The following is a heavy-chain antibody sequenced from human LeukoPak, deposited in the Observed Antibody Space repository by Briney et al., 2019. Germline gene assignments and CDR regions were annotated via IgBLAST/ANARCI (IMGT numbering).Heavy chain of an antibody. J-gene: IGHJ4*02. CDR3: AKQSTSWRLGELSFFGGYFDY. D-gene: IGHD3-16*02. Sequence: GGSLRLSCAASGFTFSSYAMSWVRQAPGKGLEWVSAISGSGGSTYYADSVKGRFTISRDNSKNTLYLQVNSLRAEDTAVYYCAKQSTSWRLGELSFFGGYFDYWGQGTLVTVSS. V-gene: IGHV3-23*01. CDR2: ISGSGGST. CDR1: GFTFSSYA.